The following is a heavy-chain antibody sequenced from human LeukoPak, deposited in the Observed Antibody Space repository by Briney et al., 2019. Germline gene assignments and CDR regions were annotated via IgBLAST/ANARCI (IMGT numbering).Heavy chain of an antibody. CDR3: ARAIQSITIFGVVPFHFDY. CDR1: GYTFTSYG. V-gene: IGHV1-18*01. D-gene: IGHD3-3*01. J-gene: IGHJ4*02. CDR2: ISAYNGNT. Sequence: GASVKVSCKASGYTFTSYGISWVRQAPGQGLEWMGWISAYNGNTNYAQKLQGRVTMTTDTSTSTAYMELRSLRSDDTAVYYCARAIQSITIFGVVPFHFDYWGQGTLVTVSS.